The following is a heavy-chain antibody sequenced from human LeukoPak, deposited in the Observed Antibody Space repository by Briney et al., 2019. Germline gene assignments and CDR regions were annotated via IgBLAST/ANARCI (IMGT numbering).Heavy chain of an antibody. CDR2: VYFGGGT. D-gene: IGHD6-19*01. CDR1: GGSISSSSYY. Sequence: SETLSLTCTVSGGSISSSSYYWGCICQPPGKGLEWVGSVYFGGGTYYNPSLKSRVTISVDTSKNQFSLKLSSVTAADTAVYYCAGPGYSSAWPFDYWGQGTLVTVSS. J-gene: IGHJ4*02. CDR3: AGPGYSSAWPFDY. V-gene: IGHV4-39*01.